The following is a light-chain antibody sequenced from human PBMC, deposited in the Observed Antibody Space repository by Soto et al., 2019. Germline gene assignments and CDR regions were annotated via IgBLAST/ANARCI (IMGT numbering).Light chain of an antibody. CDR2: DAS. CDR1: QDISNS. J-gene: IGKJ4*01. V-gene: IGKV1-33*01. CDR3: HQYHSLPLT. Sequence: DIQMTQSPSSLSASVGDRVTITCQASQDISNSISWYQQRPGKAPKLVIHDASTLETGVPSRLSGSGSATEFTFTITTRQSEDIATYYCHQYHSLPLTFGGGTKVEI.